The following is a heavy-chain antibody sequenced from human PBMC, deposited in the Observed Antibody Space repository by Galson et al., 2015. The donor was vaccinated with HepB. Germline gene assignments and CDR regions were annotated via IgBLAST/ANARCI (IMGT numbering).Heavy chain of an antibody. V-gene: IGHV1-24*01. CDR1: GYTLTELS. D-gene: IGHD2-2*01. CDR3: ATHCSSTSCCERPKPCYYNWFDP. Sequence: SVKVSCKVSGYTLTELSMHWVRQAPGKGLEWMGGFDPEDGETIYAQKFQGRVTMTEDTSTDTAYMELSSLRSEDTAVYYCATHCSSTSCCERPKPCYYNWFDPWGQGTLVTVSS. CDR2: FDPEDGET. J-gene: IGHJ5*02.